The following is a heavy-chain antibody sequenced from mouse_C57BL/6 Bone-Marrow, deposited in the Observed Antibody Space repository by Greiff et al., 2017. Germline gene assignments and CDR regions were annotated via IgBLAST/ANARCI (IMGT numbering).Heavy chain of an antibody. V-gene: IGHV14-2*01. CDR3: ASTYSNYRGDY. Sequence: VQLQQSGAELVKPGASVKLSCTASGFNIKDYYMHWVQQRPEQGLEWIGRIDPEAGETKYAPKFQGKATITADTSSNTSYLQHSSLTSEDTAVYYCASTYSNYRGDYWGQGTSVTVSS. CDR1: GFNIKDYY. CDR2: IDPEAGET. D-gene: IGHD2-5*01. J-gene: IGHJ4*01.